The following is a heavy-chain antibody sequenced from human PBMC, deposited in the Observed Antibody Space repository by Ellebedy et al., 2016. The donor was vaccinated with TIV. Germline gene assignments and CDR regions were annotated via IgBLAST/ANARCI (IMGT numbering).Heavy chain of an antibody. D-gene: IGHD3-3*01. CDR3: ARGRRFFYYYGMDV. J-gene: IGHJ6*02. V-gene: IGHV4-34*01. CDR1: GGSFSGYS. Sequence: MPSETLSLTCAVYGGSFSGYSWSWIRQSPGKGLEWIGEINHSGSTNYNPSLKSRVTISVDTSKNQFSLKLSPVTAADTAVYYWARGRRFFYYYGMDVWGQGTTVTVSS. CDR2: INHSGST.